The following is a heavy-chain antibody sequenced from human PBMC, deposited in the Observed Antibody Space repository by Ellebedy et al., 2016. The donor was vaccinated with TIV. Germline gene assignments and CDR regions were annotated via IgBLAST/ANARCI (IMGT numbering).Heavy chain of an antibody. CDR2: IWYDGSNK. CDR1: GFTFSSYG. V-gene: IGHV3-33*01. CDR3: TTMGTYDYGDLSHFDY. J-gene: IGHJ4*02. D-gene: IGHD4-17*01. Sequence: GGSLRLSCAASGFTFSSYGMHWVRQAPGKGLEWVAVIWYDGSNKYYADSVKGRFTISRDNSKNTLYLQMNSLKTEDTAVYYCTTMGTYDYGDLSHFDYWGQGTLVTVSS.